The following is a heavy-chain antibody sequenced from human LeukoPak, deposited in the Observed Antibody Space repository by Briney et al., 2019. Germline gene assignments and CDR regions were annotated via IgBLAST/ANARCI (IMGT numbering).Heavy chain of an antibody. CDR3: ARDTNGDGWFDP. CDR2: ISSSGSSI. J-gene: IGHJ5*02. V-gene: IGHV3-48*03. CDR1: GFTFSSHE. D-gene: IGHD4-17*01. Sequence: PGGSLRLSCVASGFTFSSHEMNWVRQAPGKGLEWVSSISSSGSSIRYADSVKGRFTVSRDNAKNTLYLQMNSLRAEDTSVYYCARDTNGDGWFDPWGQGTLVTVSS.